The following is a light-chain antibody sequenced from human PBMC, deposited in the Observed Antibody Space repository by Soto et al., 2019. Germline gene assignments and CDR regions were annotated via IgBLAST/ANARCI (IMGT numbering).Light chain of an antibody. Sequence: DIVLTQSQAPLSLSPGERATLSCRASQSVSSYLACYQQKPGQAPRLLIYDASNRATGIPARFSGSVSGPDFTLTIGSLEPEDFAVYYCQQRSTWSTFGGGTQGEIK. CDR2: DAS. J-gene: IGKJ4*01. V-gene: IGKV3-11*01. CDR3: QQRSTWST. CDR1: QSVSSY.